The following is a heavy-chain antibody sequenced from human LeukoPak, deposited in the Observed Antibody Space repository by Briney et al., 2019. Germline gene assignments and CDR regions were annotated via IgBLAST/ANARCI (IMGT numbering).Heavy chain of an antibody. D-gene: IGHD3-9*01. J-gene: IGHJ3*02. V-gene: IGHV4-39*01. Sequence: SETLSLSCTVPGGSISSSSYYWGWIRQPPGKGLEWIGSMYYSGSTYYNPSLKSRVPISVDTSKNQFSLKLSSVTAADTAVYYCARLAVRYFDWVAAFDIWGQGTMVTVSS. CDR2: MYYSGST. CDR1: GGSISSSSYY. CDR3: ARLAVRYFDWVAAFDI.